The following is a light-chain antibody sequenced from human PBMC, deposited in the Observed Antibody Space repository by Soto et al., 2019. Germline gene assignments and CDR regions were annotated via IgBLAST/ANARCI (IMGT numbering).Light chain of an antibody. CDR2: GNS. CDR1: SSNIGAGYD. Sequence: QSVLTQPPSVSGAPGQRVTISCTGSSSNIGAGYDVHWYQQLPGTAPKLLIYGNSNRPSGVPDRFSGSKSGTSASLAITGLQAEDEADYYCQSYDSSLSGSYVLGTGTKFTVL. V-gene: IGLV1-40*01. J-gene: IGLJ1*01. CDR3: QSYDSSLSGSYV.